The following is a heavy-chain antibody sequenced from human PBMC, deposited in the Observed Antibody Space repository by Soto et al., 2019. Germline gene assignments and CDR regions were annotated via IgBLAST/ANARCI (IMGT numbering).Heavy chain of an antibody. D-gene: IGHD5-18*01. CDR1: GYANTRYY. CDR3: ARAGDDSYGYYFDY. V-gene: IGHV1-46*01. CDR2: INPSGGST. J-gene: IGHJ4*02. Sequence: ASVKVSWKTSGYANTRYYGHWVRQAPGQGLEWMGIINPSGGSTSYAQKFQGRVTMTRDTSTSTVYMELSSLRSEDTAVYYCARAGDDSYGYYFDYWGQGTLVTVSS.